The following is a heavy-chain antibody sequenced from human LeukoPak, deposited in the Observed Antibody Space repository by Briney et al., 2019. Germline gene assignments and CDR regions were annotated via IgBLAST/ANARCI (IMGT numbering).Heavy chain of an antibody. V-gene: IGHV4-59*08. D-gene: IGHD3-10*01. CDR1: GDSISGNY. Sequence: SETLSLTCTVSGDSISGNYWTWIRQPPGKGLEWIGYIYYSGSTNYNASLKSRVTISVDTSKNQFSLKLSSVTAADTAVYYCARSPHYYGSGSYHYFDYWGQGTLVTVSS. J-gene: IGHJ4*02. CDR2: IYYSGST. CDR3: ARSPHYYGSGSYHYFDY.